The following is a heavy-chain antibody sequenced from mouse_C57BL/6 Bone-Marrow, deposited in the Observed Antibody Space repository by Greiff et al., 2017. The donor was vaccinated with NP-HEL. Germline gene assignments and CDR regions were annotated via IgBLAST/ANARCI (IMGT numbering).Heavy chain of an antibody. V-gene: IGHV5-6*01. Sequence: EVQRVESGGDLVKPGGSLKLSCAASGFTFSSYGMSWVRQTPDKRLEWVATISSGGSYTYYPDSVKGRFTISRDNAKNTLYLQMSSLKSEDTAMYYCARHYYSNYFDYWGQDTTLTVSS. CDR3: ARHYYSNYFDY. J-gene: IGHJ2*01. CDR1: GFTFSSYG. D-gene: IGHD2-5*01. CDR2: ISSGGSYT.